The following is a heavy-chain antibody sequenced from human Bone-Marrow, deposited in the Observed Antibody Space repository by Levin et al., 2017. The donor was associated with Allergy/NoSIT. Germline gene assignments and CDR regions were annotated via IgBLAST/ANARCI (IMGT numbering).Heavy chain of an antibody. D-gene: IGHD4-17*01. Sequence: GESLKISCAASGFTFSNDWMHWVRQAPGKGLVWVSRIKSDGSITTYADSVKGRFTISRDNAKNTLYLQMNSLRADDTDVYYCARGRIGNGVLDYWGQGTLLTVSS. CDR2: IKSDGSIT. CDR1: GFTFSNDW. V-gene: IGHV3-74*01. J-gene: IGHJ4*02. CDR3: ARGRIGNGVLDY.